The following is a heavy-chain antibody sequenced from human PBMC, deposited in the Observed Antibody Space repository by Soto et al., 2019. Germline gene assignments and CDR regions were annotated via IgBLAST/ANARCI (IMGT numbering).Heavy chain of an antibody. CDR2: IDPSDSYT. D-gene: IGHD6-13*01. V-gene: IGHV5-10-1*01. Sequence: PGESLKISCKGSGYSFTSYWISWVRQMPGKGLEWMGRIDPSDSYTNYSPSFQGHVTISADKSISTAYLQWSSLKASDTAMYYCARLESYPAGAEYFQHWGQGTLVTVSS. CDR1: GYSFTSYW. CDR3: ARLESYPAGAEYFQH. J-gene: IGHJ1*01.